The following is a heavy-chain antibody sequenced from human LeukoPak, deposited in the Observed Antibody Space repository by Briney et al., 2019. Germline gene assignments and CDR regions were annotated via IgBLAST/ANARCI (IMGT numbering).Heavy chain of an antibody. CDR2: IYYSGST. Sequence: SETLSLTCTVSGGSISNYYWNWIRQPPGKGLEWIGSIYYSGSTYYNPSLKSRVTISVDTSKNQFSLKLGTVTAADTAVYYCARVGYCGGDCYSVYYYYYMDVWGKGTTVTVSS. J-gene: IGHJ6*03. V-gene: IGHV4-39*07. CDR3: ARVGYCGGDCYSVYYYYYMDV. CDR1: GGSISNYY. D-gene: IGHD2-21*02.